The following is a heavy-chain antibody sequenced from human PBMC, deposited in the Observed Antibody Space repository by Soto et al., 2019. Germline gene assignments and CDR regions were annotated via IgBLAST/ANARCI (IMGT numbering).Heavy chain of an antibody. D-gene: IGHD4-17*01. CDR1: GFTFSSYA. Sequence: GGSLRLSCAASGFTFSSYAMSWVRQAPGKGLEWVSAISGSGGSTYYADSVKGRFTISRDNSKNTLYLQMNSLRAENTAVYYCAKTKRRATEHSDYWGQGTLVTVSS. CDR2: ISGSGGST. CDR3: AKTKRRATEHSDY. V-gene: IGHV3-23*01. J-gene: IGHJ4*02.